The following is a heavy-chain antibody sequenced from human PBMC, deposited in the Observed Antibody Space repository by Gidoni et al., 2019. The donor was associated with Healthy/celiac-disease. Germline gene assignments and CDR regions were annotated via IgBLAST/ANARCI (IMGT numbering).Heavy chain of an antibody. CDR2: IRSKAYGGTT. D-gene: IGHD2-21*01. Sequence: EVQLVESGGGLVQPGRSLRLSCTASGFTFGDYAMSWVRQAPGKGLEWVGFIRSKAYGGTTEYAASVKGGFTISRDDTKNIAYLQMNSLKTEDTAVYYCTREGCGGDCYSDYWGQGTLVTVSS. J-gene: IGHJ4*02. CDR3: TREGCGGDCYSDY. V-gene: IGHV3-49*04. CDR1: GFTFGDYA.